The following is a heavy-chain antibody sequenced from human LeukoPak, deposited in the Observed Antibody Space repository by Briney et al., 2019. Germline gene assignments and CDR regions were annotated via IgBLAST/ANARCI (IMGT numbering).Heavy chain of an antibody. D-gene: IGHD3-3*01. V-gene: IGHV4-59*01. CDR1: GGSISSYY. CDR2: IYYSGST. Sequence: SETLSLTCTVSGGSISSYYWSWIRQPPGKGLEWIGYIYYSGSTNYNPSLKSRVTISVDTSKNQFSLKLSSVTAADTAVYYCARTPPFGYDFWSGKPYYFDYWGQGTLVTVSS. J-gene: IGHJ4*02. CDR3: ARTPPFGYDFWSGKPYYFDY.